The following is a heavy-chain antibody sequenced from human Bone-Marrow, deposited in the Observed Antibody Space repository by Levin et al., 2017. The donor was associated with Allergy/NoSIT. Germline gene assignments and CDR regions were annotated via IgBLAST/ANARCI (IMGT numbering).Heavy chain of an antibody. Sequence: GESLKISCAASGFTFSSYAMSWVRQAPGKGLEWVSAISGSGGSTYYADSVKGRFTISRDNSKNTLYLQMNSLRAEDTAVYYCAKCRRYCSGGSCYSKTVYYFDYWGQGTLVTVSS. V-gene: IGHV3-23*01. CDR1: GFTFSSYA. J-gene: IGHJ4*02. CDR3: AKCRRYCSGGSCYSKTVYYFDY. D-gene: IGHD2-15*01. CDR2: ISGSGGST.